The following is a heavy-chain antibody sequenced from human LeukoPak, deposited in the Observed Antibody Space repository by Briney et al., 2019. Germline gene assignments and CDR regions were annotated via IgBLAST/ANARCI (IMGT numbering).Heavy chain of an antibody. CDR3: ARAVDYRNYFDY. D-gene: IGHD4-11*01. J-gene: IGHJ4*02. Sequence: SQTLSLTCTVSGDSMTRGGYYWSWVRQHPGKGLEWIVFIYDSGTTFYTPYLVGRAAISVDTSQNQFSLKLTSVTAADTAVYYCARAVDYRNYFDYWGQGTLVTVSS. CDR2: IYDSGTT. V-gene: IGHV4-31*03. CDR1: GDSMTRGGYY.